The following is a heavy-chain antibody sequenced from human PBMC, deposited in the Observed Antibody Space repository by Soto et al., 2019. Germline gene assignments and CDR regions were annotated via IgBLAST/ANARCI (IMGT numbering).Heavy chain of an antibody. CDR3: ARGQALSNYYYGMDV. J-gene: IGHJ6*02. D-gene: IGHD4-4*01. CDR2: IYHTGNI. V-gene: IGHV4-30-2*01. Sequence: SETLSLTCAVSGGSLSNGGFSWSWIRKAPGKGLEWIAYIYHTGNILYNPSLRSRVTLSVDLSKNQVSLNLTSVTAADTAVYYCARGQALSNYYYGMDVWGQGTTVTVSS. CDR1: GGSLSNGGFS.